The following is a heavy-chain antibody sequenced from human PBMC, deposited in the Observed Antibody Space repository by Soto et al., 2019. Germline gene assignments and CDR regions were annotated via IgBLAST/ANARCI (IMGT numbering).Heavy chain of an antibody. Sequence: PGGSLRLSCAASGFTFSSYSMNWVRQAPGKGLEWVSTISSTSIYIYYADSVRGRFTISRDNAKNSLYLQMNSLRAEDTAVYYCATDQLSLLDYDYWAQGTLVTV. D-gene: IGHD1-1*01. J-gene: IGHJ4*02. CDR2: ISSTSIYI. V-gene: IGHV3-21*01. CDR3: ATDQLSLLDYDY. CDR1: GFTFSSYS.